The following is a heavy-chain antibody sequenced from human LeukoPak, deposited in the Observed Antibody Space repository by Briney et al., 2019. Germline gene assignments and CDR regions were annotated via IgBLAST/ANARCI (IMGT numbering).Heavy chain of an antibody. V-gene: IGHV1-46*01. Sequence: ASVKVSCKASGYTFTSYYLHWVRQAPGQGLEWMGIINPSGGSTSYAQKFQGRVTMTRDMSTSTVYMELRSLRSDDTAVYYCARDRRSSIAAPVNWFDPWGQGTLVTVSS. D-gene: IGHD6-6*01. J-gene: IGHJ5*02. CDR2: INPSGGST. CDR1: GYTFTSYY. CDR3: ARDRRSSIAAPVNWFDP.